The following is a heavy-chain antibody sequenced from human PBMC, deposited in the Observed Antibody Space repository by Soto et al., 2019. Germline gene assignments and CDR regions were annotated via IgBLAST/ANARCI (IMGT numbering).Heavy chain of an antibody. CDR3: ARVGVLLWFGESYSYYYYGMYV. V-gene: IGHV1-18*04. J-gene: IGHJ6*02. CDR1: GYTFTSYG. Sequence: ASVKVSCKASGYTFTSYGISWVRQAPGQGLEWMGWISAYNGNTNYAQKLQGRVTMTTDTSTSTAYMELRSLRSDDTAVYYCARVGVLLWFGESYSYYYYGMYVWGQGTTVTVSS. CDR2: ISAYNGNT. D-gene: IGHD3-10*01.